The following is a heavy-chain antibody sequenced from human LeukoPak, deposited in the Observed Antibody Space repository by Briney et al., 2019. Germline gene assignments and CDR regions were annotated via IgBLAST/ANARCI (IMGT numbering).Heavy chain of an antibody. J-gene: IGHJ4*02. CDR1: GFTFDDYA. V-gene: IGHV3-9*01. Sequence: PGGSLRLSCAASGFTFDDYAMHWVRHAPGKGLEWVSGISWDSGRIGYADSVKGRFTISRDNAKNSLYLQMNSLRAEDTALYYCAKPDTAMVGGGAYYFDYWGQGTLVTVSS. CDR3: AKPDTAMVGGGAYYFDY. D-gene: IGHD5-18*01. CDR2: ISWDSGRI.